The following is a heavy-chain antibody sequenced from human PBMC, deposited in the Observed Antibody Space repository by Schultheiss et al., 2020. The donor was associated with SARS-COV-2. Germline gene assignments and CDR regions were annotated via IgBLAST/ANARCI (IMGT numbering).Heavy chain of an antibody. Sequence: SETLSLTCTVSGGSISSYYWSWIRQPAGKGLEWIGYIYYSGSTNYNPSLKSRVTISVDTSKNQFSLKLSSVTAADTAVYYCARDNIVVVPAAMGGDDAFDIWGQGTMVTVSS. CDR2: IYYSGST. V-gene: IGHV4-59*01. CDR3: ARDNIVVVPAAMGGDDAFDI. CDR1: GGSISSYY. D-gene: IGHD2-2*01. J-gene: IGHJ3*02.